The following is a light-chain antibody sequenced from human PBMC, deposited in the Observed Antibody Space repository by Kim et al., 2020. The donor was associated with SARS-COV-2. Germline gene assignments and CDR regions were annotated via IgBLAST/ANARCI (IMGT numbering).Light chain of an antibody. CDR2: DAS. CDR1: QGISNS. V-gene: IGKV1-27*01. CDR3: QKYNAAPWT. J-gene: IGKJ1*01. Sequence: APVVDSVTTSCRASQGISNSLSWYQLKPENVPKVLIYDASALHSGVPSRFSGSGSGTDLTLTISSLQPEDVATYYCQKYNAAPWTFGQATKVDI.